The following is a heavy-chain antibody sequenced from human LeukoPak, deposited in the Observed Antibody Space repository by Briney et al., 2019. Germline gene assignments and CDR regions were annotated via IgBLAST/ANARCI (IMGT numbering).Heavy chain of an antibody. CDR3: AKERRDGYNYNFDY. D-gene: IGHD5-24*01. CDR1: GFTFSSYA. Sequence: GGSLRLSCAASGFTFSSYAMNWVRQAPGKGLEWVSAIVGSGGSTYYADSVKVRITISRDNSKNTLYLQMNSLRAEDTAVYFCAKERRDGYNYNFDYWGQGTLVAVSS. V-gene: IGHV3-23*01. J-gene: IGHJ4*02. CDR2: IVGSGGST.